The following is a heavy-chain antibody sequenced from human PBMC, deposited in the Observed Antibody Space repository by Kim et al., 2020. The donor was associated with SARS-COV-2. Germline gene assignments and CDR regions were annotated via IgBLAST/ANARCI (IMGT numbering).Heavy chain of an antibody. J-gene: IGHJ4*02. Sequence: GGSLRLSCAASGFPFSDYTMNWVRRAPGKGLEWVSYISSAGSIYYADSVKGRFAISRDNAKNSLYLQMNSLRDEDTAVYYCARDGTGGVSHFCGLGTLVT. CDR1: GFPFSDYT. CDR3: ARDGTGGVSHF. CDR2: ISSAGSI. V-gene: IGHV3-48*02. D-gene: IGHD1-7*01.